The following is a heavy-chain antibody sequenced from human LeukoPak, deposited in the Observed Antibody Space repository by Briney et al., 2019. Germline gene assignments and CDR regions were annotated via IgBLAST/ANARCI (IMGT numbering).Heavy chain of an antibody. CDR3: ATVGGGYYFRRFDP. J-gene: IGHJ5*02. D-gene: IGHD3-22*01. CDR1: GYTLTELS. CDR2: FDPEDGET. Sequence: ASVKVSCKVSGYTLTELSMHWVRQAPGKGLEWMGGFDPEDGETIYAQKFQGRVTMTEDTSTDTAYMELSSLRSEDTAVYYCATVGGGYYFRRFDPWGQGTLVTVSS. V-gene: IGHV1-24*01.